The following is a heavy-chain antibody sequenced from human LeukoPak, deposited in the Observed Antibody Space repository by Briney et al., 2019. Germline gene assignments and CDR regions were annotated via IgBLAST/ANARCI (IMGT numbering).Heavy chain of an antibody. J-gene: IGHJ4*02. CDR3: ARHSLAGAVTTQSDY. CDR2: IYPGDSDT. D-gene: IGHD4-11*01. CDR1: GYIFTNYW. Sequence: GESLKISCETSGYIFTNYWVAWVRQMPGKGLEWMGAIYPGDSDTRYSPSFQDQVTISADKSISTAYLQWSSLKASDTAMYYCARHSLAGAVTTQSDYWGQGTLVNVPS. V-gene: IGHV5-51*01.